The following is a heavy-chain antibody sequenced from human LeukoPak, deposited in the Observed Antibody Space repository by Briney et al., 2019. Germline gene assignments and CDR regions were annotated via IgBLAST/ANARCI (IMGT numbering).Heavy chain of an antibody. J-gene: IGHJ3*02. CDR1: GYTFTSYG. D-gene: IGHD4-23*01. CDR2: ISAYNGNT. V-gene: IGHV1-18*01. Sequence: ASVKVSCKASGYTFTSYGISWVRQAPGQGLEWMGWISAYNGNTNYAQKLQGRVTMTTDTSTSTAYMELRSLRSDGTAVYYCAREAMVVTPGSAFDIWGQGTMVTVSS. CDR3: AREAMVVTPGSAFDI.